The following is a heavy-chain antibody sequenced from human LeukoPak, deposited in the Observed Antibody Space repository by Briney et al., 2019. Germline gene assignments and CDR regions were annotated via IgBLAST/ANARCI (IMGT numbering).Heavy chain of an antibody. D-gene: IGHD6-19*01. V-gene: IGHV3-64D*06. CDR3: ARATTYSSGWYVRFGFGMDV. CDR2: ISSNGGST. CDR1: GFTFSSYA. J-gene: IGHJ6*02. Sequence: GGSLRLSCSASGFTFSSYAMHWVRQAPGKGLEYVSAISSNGGSTYYADSVKGRFTISRDNSKNTLYLQMSSLRAEDTAVYYCARATTYSSGWYVRFGFGMDVWGQGTTVTVSS.